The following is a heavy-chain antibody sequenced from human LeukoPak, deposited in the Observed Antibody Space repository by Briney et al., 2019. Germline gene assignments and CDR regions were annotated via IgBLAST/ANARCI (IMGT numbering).Heavy chain of an antibody. Sequence: GRSLRLSRAASGFTFSIYGMDGVPETPGTGLEGVAVISYHGTNKYYTDSMKGRFTISRDNSKDTLYLQMNSLRTEDTALYYCAKDRNPNSSPRGDPWLALGYWGQGTLVTVSS. J-gene: IGHJ4*02. D-gene: IGHD1-14*01. CDR2: ISYHGTNK. V-gene: IGHV3-30*18. CDR1: GFTFSIYG. CDR3: AKDRNPNSSPRGDPWLALGY.